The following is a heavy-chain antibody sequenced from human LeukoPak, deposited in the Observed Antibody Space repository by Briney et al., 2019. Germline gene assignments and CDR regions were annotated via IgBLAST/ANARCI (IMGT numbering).Heavy chain of an antibody. CDR3: ARIFRDSSGYYYVNYFDY. Sequence: PSETLSLTCAVYGGSFSGYYWSGIRQPPGKGLEWIGEITHSGRTNFNPSLKSRAAISVDTSKNQFSLKLNSLTAADTAVYYCARIFRDSSGYYYVNYFDYWGQGTLVTVSS. V-gene: IGHV4-34*01. CDR1: GGSFSGYY. D-gene: IGHD3-22*01. CDR2: ITHSGRT. J-gene: IGHJ4*02.